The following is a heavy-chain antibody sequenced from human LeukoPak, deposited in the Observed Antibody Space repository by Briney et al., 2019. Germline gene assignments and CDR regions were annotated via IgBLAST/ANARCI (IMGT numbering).Heavy chain of an antibody. D-gene: IGHD3-10*01. V-gene: IGHV3-23*01. CDR2: ISGNGGAT. Sequence: GGSLRLSCAASGFTFSRDAMTWVRQAPGKGLEWVSSISGNGGATYYSDSVKGRLTISRDNSKNTVNLQMNSLRVEDTATYYCAKVPFGSGSYSTLDYWGQGTLVTVSS. CDR3: AKVPFGSGSYSTLDY. J-gene: IGHJ4*02. CDR1: GFTFSRDA.